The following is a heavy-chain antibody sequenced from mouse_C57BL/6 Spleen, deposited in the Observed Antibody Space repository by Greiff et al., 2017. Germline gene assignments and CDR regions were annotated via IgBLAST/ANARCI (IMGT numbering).Heavy chain of an antibody. CDR3: TTGYFDV. Sequence: EVQLVESGAELVRPGASVKLSCTASGFNIKDDYMHWVKQRPEQGLEWIGWIDPENGDTEYASKFQGKATITADTSSNTAYLQLSSLTSEDTAVYYCTTGYFDVWGTGTTVTVSS. J-gene: IGHJ1*03. V-gene: IGHV14-4*01. CDR1: GFNIKDDY. CDR2: IDPENGDT.